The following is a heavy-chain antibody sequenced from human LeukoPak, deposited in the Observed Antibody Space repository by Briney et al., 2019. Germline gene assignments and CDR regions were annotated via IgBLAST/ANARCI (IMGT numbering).Heavy chain of an antibody. V-gene: IGHV4-4*07. CDR2: IYTSGST. Sequence: SETLSLTCTVSGGSISSYYWSWIRQPAGKGLEWIGRIYTSGSTNYNPSLKSRVTMSVDTSKSQFSLKLSPVTAADTAVYYCAKNPSELSSIAARGAFDIWGQGTMVTVSS. CDR1: GGSISSYY. D-gene: IGHD6-6*01. CDR3: AKNPSELSSIAARGAFDI. J-gene: IGHJ3*02.